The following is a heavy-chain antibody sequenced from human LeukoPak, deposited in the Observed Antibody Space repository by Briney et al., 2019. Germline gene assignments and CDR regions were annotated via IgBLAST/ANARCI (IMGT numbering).Heavy chain of an antibody. J-gene: IGHJ6*02. CDR3: ARRDYYYGMDV. V-gene: IGHV4-59*08. CDR1: GGSISSYY. Sequence: SETLSLTCTVSGGSISSYYWSWIRQPPGKGLEWIGYIYYSGSTNYNPSLKSRVTISVDTSKNQFPLKLSSVTAADTAVYYCARRDYYYGMDVWGQGTTVTVSS. CDR2: IYYSGST.